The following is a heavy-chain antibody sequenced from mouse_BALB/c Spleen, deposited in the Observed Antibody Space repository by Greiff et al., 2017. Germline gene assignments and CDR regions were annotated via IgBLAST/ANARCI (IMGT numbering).Heavy chain of an antibody. CDR2: INPYNDGT. V-gene: IGHV1-14*01. CDR3: ARDYYGSSRYAMDY. CDR1: GYTFTSYV. Sequence: EVKLVESGPELVKPGASVKMSCKASGYTFTSYVMHWVKQKPGQGLEWIGYINPYNDGTKYNEKFKGKATLTSDKSSSTAYMELSSLTSEDSAVYYCARDYYGSSRYAMDYWGQGTSVTVSS. J-gene: IGHJ4*01. D-gene: IGHD1-1*01.